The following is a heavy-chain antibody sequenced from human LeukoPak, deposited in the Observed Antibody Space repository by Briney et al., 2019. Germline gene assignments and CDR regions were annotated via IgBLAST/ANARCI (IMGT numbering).Heavy chain of an antibody. CDR3: AKAGYVLLLETHHNYGMDV. J-gene: IGHJ6*02. CDR1: GFTFSNYW. D-gene: IGHD3-10*01. V-gene: IGHV3-23*01. CDR2: ISGSGGST. Sequence: HPGGSLRLSCVASGFTFSNYWMSWVRQAPGKGLEWVSAISGSGGSTYYADSVKGRFTISRDNSKNTLYLQMNSLRAEDTAVYYCAKAGYVLLLETHHNYGMDVWGQGTTVTVSS.